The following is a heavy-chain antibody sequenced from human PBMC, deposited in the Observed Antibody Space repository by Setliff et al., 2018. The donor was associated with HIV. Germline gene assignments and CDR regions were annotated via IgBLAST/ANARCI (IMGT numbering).Heavy chain of an antibody. V-gene: IGHV1-18*01. D-gene: IGHD3-3*01. Sequence: YAITWVRQAPGQGLEWMGWISPYNGNTNYAQKVQGRVTITADRSTSTVHMELRSLRSEDTAVYYCARELKGVYDSWSSSDPPYYFDNWGQGTLVTVSS. CDR1: YA. J-gene: IGHJ4*02. CDR2: ISPYNGNT. CDR3: ARELKGVYDSWSSSDPPYYFDN.